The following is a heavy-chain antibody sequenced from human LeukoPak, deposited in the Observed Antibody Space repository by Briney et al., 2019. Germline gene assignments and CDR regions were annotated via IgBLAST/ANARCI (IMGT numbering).Heavy chain of an antibody. CDR3: ARGSPGSTGSGWYY. Sequence: AASVKVSCKASGYTFTGYYMHWVRQAPGQGLEWMGWINPNSGGTNYAQKFQGRVTMTRDTSISTAYMELSRLRSDDTAVYYCARGSPGSTGSGWYYWGQGTLVTVSS. J-gene: IGHJ4*02. V-gene: IGHV1-2*02. D-gene: IGHD6-19*01. CDR2: INPNSGGT. CDR1: GYTFTGYY.